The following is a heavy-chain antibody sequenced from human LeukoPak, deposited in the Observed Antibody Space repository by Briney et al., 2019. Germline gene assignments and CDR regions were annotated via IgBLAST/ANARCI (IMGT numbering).Heavy chain of an antibody. D-gene: IGHD3-10*01. V-gene: IGHV5-51*01. CDR3: ARQQKRDMVPTLRGVIFDLDFDY. CDR2: IYPGDSDT. CDR1: RYSFTSYW. J-gene: IGHJ4*02. Sequence: GESLKISCKGSRYSFTSYWIGWVRQMPGKGLEWMGIIYPGDSDTRYSPSFQGQVTISADKSISTAYLQWSSLKASDTAMYYCARQQKRDMVPTLRGVIFDLDFDYWGQGTLVTVSS.